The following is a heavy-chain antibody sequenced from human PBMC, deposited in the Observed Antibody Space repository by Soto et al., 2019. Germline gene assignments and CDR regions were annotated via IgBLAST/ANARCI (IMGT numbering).Heavy chain of an antibody. CDR1: GFSLSTSGVG. V-gene: IGHV2-5*02. J-gene: IGHJ4*02. CDR2: IYWDDDK. CDR3: AHSREGYCSGGSCYSGGARSYFDY. D-gene: IGHD2-15*01. Sequence: QITLKESGPTLVKPTQTLTLTCTFSGFSLSTSGVGVGWIRQPPGKALEWLALIYWDDDKRYSPSLKSRLTITKDTSKNQVVLKMTNMDPVDTATYYCAHSREGYCSGGSCYSGGARSYFDYWGQGTLVTVSS.